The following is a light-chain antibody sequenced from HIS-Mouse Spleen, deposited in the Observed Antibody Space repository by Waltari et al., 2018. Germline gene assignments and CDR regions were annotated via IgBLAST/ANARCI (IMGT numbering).Light chain of an antibody. Sequence: QSALTQPASVSGSPGQSIPISCTGTSRDVGSSNLFPWYQQPPGKAPKLMIYEGSKRPSGVSNRFSGSKSGNMASLTISGLQAEDEADYYCCSYAGSSTWVFGGGTKLTVL. V-gene: IGLV2-23*01. CDR2: EGS. CDR3: CSYAGSSTWV. CDR1: SRDVGSSNL. J-gene: IGLJ3*02.